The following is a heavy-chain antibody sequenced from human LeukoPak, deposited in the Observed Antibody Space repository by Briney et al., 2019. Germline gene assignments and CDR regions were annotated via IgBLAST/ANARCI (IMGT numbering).Heavy chain of an antibody. CDR3: ARDFSPTHGDSSSWYANWDPDWHYYMDV. CDR1: GFTFSSYS. J-gene: IGHJ6*03. D-gene: IGHD6-13*01. V-gene: IGHV3-48*01. CDR2: ISSSSSTI. Sequence: GRSLRLSCAASGFTFSSYSMNWVRQAPGKGLEWVSYISSSSSTIYYADSVKGRFTISRDNAKNSLYLQMNSLRAEDTAVYYCARDFSPTHGDSSSWYANWDPDWHYYMDVWGKGTTVTVSS.